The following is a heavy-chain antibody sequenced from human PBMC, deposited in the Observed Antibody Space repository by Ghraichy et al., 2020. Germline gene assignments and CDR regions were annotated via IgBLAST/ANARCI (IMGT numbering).Heavy chain of an antibody. V-gene: IGHV3-23*01. CDR1: GFTFSRYA. CDR2: ISVSGGDT. CDR3: ARWDGYGDY. D-gene: IGHD3-22*01. J-gene: IGHJ4*01. Sequence: GGSLRLSCAASGFTFSRYAITWVRQAPGKGLEWVSGISVSGGDTFYADSVKGRFTISRDNSKNTVHLQMNSLRTEDTAIYYCARWDGYGDYWGHGTLVTVSS.